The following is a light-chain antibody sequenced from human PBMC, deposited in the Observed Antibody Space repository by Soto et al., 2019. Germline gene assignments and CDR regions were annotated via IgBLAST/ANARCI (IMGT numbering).Light chain of an antibody. V-gene: IGKV3-15*01. CDR2: GAY. CDR3: QQYHNWPGT. CDR1: QNISSN. J-gene: IGKJ2*01. Sequence: EIVMTQSPGTLSVSPGESATLSCRVSQNISSNLAWYQQNPGQAPRLLIYGAYSRATAIPARFSGSGSGTEFTLTTSSLQSEDFAVYLCQQYHNWPGTFGQGTKLEIK.